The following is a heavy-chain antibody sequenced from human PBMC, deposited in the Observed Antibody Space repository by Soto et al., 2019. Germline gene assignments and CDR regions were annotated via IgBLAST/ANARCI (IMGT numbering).Heavy chain of an antibody. CDR3: ARQAGTITNHYYYYVDV. CDR1: GYNFSGKW. Sequence: GESLKISCKGSGYNFSGKWIGWVRQRPGKGLEWMGIIYPGDSDTRYSPSFQGQVTISADKSINTAYLQWSSLKASDTAMYYCARQAGTITNHYYYYVDVWGNGTAVTVSS. V-gene: IGHV5-51*01. J-gene: IGHJ6*03. CDR2: IYPGDSDT. D-gene: IGHD1-7*01.